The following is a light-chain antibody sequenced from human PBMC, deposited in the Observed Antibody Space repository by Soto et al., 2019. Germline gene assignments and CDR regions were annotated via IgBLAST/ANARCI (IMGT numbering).Light chain of an antibody. V-gene: IGKV4-1*01. Sequence: DIVMTQSPDSLAVSLSERATINCKSSQSVLYSSNNKDYLAWYQQKPGQPPKLLIYWASTRQFGVPDRFSGSGSGTDFTLTISSLQAEDVAVYYCQQYFTTPRTFGQGTKVEIK. CDR1: QSVLYSSNNKDY. CDR3: QQYFTTPRT. J-gene: IGKJ1*01. CDR2: WAS.